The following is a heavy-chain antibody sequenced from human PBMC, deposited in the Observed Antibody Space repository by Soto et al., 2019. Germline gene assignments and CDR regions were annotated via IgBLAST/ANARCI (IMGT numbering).Heavy chain of an antibody. Sequence: QVQLVQSGAEGKKPGASVRVSCKASGYTFTSYDIYWVRQATGQGLEWMGWMNPFSGNAVYTQKFQARVTMTSDTSINTAYMEMSGLRSEDTAVYYCTRGQGNHWGQGSLVTVSS. CDR3: TRGQGNH. CDR1: GYTFTSYD. CDR2: MNPFSGNA. J-gene: IGHJ4*02. V-gene: IGHV1-8*01.